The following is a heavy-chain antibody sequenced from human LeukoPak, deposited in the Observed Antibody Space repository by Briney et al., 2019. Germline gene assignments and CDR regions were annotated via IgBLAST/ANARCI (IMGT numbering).Heavy chain of an antibody. CDR3: TTELTDVLLWFGELLYTHYYFDY. D-gene: IGHD3-10*01. J-gene: IGHJ4*02. Sequence: GGSLRLSCAASGFTFSSYATSWVRQAPGKGLEWVGRIKSKTDGGTTDYAAPVKGRFTISRDDSKNTLYLQMNSLKTEDTAVYYCTTELTDVLLWFGELLYTHYYFDYWGQGTLVTVSS. CDR1: GFTFSSYA. CDR2: IKSKTDGGTT. V-gene: IGHV3-15*01.